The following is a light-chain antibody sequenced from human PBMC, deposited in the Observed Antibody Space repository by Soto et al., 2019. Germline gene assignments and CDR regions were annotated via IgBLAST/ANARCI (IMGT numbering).Light chain of an antibody. CDR1: QSVSSN. V-gene: IGKV3-15*01. CDR3: QQYNNWPFPSWT. Sequence: EIVMTQSPATLSVSPEERATLSCRASQSVSSNLAGYQQKPGQAPRLLIYGASTRATGIPARFSGSGSGKEFTLTISSLQSEDFAVYYCQQYNNWPFPSWTFGQGTKVEMK. J-gene: IGKJ1*01. CDR2: GAS.